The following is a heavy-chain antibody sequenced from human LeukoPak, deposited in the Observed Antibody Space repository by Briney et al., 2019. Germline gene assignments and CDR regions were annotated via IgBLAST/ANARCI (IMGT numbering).Heavy chain of an antibody. CDR1: GFTFSSYS. Sequence: PGGSLRLSCAASGFTFSSYSMNWVRQAPGKGLEWVSSISSSSSYIYYADSVKGRFTISRDNAKNSLYLQMNSLRAEDTAVYYCARDFTQSNCSSTSCYYYYYYMDVWSKGTTVTVSS. CDR3: ARDFTQSNCSSTSCYYYYYYMDV. CDR2: ISSSSSYI. J-gene: IGHJ6*03. D-gene: IGHD2-2*01. V-gene: IGHV3-21*01.